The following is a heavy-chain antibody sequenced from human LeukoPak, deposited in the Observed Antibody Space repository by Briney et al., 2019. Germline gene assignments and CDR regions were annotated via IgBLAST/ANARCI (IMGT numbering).Heavy chain of an antibody. J-gene: IGHJ4*02. Sequence: PSETLSLTCTVSGGSISSYYWSWIRQPPGKGLEWNAYIYYIGSTNYNPSLKSRVTISADTAKNQFSLKLSSVTAADTAVYYCALHPSAPYLFVFWGQGTLVTVSS. CDR2: IYYIGST. D-gene: IGHD3-10*01. CDR3: ALHPSAPYLFVF. CDR1: GGSISSYY. V-gene: IGHV4-59*08.